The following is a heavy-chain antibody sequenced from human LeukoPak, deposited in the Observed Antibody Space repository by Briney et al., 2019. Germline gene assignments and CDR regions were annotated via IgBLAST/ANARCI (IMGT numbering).Heavy chain of an antibody. V-gene: IGHV3-23*01. D-gene: IGHD1-26*01. Sequence: GGSLRLSCAASGFTFSSYAMSWVRQAPGKGLEWVSAISGSGGSTYYADSVKGRYTISRDNSKNTLYLQMNSLRAEDTAVYYCAKDSGSYFDYFDYWGQGTLVTVSS. CDR3: AKDSGSYFDYFDY. CDR2: ISGSGGST. CDR1: GFTFSSYA. J-gene: IGHJ4*02.